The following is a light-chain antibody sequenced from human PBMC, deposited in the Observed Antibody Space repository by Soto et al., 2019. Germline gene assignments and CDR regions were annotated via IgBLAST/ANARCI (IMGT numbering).Light chain of an antibody. Sequence: ETVLTQSPGTLSLSPGERATLSCRASQSVSSSSLAWYQQRPGQAPRLLIYGVSSRASGIPDRFFGSGSGPDFTLTIYRLEPEDFAVYYCQQYANSPITSGQGTRLEIK. J-gene: IGKJ5*01. V-gene: IGKV3-20*01. CDR2: GVS. CDR1: QSVSSSS. CDR3: QQYANSPIT.